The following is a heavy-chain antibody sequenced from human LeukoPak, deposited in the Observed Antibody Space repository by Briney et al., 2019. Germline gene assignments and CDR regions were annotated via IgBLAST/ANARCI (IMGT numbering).Heavy chain of an antibody. V-gene: IGHV3-23*01. D-gene: IGHD6-19*01. CDR2: IICSCGST. J-gene: IGHJ4*02. CDR3: AKGFALAVAGSGIDY. Sequence: GGPLRLSCAASGFTFSSYAMSWVPQAPGEGLEWVSAIICSCGSTYYADSVMGRFTISRDNSKNTLYLQMNSLRAEDTAVYYCAKGFALAVAGSGIDYWGQGTLVTVSS. CDR1: GFTFSSYA.